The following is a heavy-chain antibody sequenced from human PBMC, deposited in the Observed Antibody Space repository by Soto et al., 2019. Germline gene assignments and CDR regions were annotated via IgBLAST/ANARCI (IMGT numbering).Heavy chain of an antibody. Sequence: SEVLSVTCTVHYDSITNNQGFRWFSEPPGRGPELIGEIYHTGIANYNPSLESRVAFSVDKSKNQFSLSLTSVTAADTAVDYCVSKLGPYYYGLDGWGQGTTVT. J-gene: IGHJ6*02. CDR3: VSKLGPYYYGLDG. CDR1: YDSITNNQG. CDR2: IYHTGIA. V-gene: IGHV4-4*02. D-gene: IGHD3-16*01.